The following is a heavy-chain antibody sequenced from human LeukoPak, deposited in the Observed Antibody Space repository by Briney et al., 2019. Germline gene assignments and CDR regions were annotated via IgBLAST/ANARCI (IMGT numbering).Heavy chain of an antibody. CDR1: GFTFSSYA. Sequence: PGGCLRLSCEASGFTFSSYAMNWVRQVPGKGLEWVSSITGSGSDTYFVDSVKGRFTISRDNSKNTLYLQLNSLRAEDTAVYYCAKGTEGYCSGTICYPFDYWGRGTLVTVSS. CDR3: AKGTEGYCSGTICYPFDY. J-gene: IGHJ4*02. V-gene: IGHV3-23*01. CDR2: ITGSGSDT. D-gene: IGHD2-15*01.